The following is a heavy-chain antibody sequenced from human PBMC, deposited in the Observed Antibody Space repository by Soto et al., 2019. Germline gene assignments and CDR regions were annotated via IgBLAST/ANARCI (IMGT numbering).Heavy chain of an antibody. CDR2: IVGGSGKT. V-gene: IGHV1-58*01. CDR1: GLGFASTF. Sequence: NVTYERCGLGFASTFGWWVHQAEGQGLEGIGWIVGGSGKTNYGQKFQERVTITRDVSTSTAYMELSSLRSDDTAVYYCAADSSYTYYYGSRGYTSWFDPWGQGTLVTVSS. CDR3: AADSSYTYYYGSRGYTSWFDP. J-gene: IGHJ5*02. D-gene: IGHD3-22*01.